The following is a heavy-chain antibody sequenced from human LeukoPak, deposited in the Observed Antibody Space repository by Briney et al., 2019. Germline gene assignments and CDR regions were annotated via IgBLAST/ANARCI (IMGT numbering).Heavy chain of an antibody. CDR1: GFTFDDYA. CDR3: AKDLWVYCSSTSCFYSGSDY. J-gene: IGHJ4*02. CDR2: ISYDGSNK. Sequence: PGGSLRLSCAASGFTFDDYAMHWVRQAPGKGLEWVAVISYDGSNKYYADSVKGRFTISRDNSKNTLYLQMSSLRAEDTAVYYCAKDLWVYCSSTSCFYSGSDYWGQGTLVTVSS. V-gene: IGHV3-30*18. D-gene: IGHD2-2*01.